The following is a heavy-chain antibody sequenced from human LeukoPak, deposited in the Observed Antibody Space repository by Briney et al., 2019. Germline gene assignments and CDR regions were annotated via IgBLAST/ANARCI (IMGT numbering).Heavy chain of an antibody. V-gene: IGHV4-34*01. CDR1: GGSFRNYY. D-gene: IGHD3-22*01. J-gene: IGHJ4*02. Sequence: SETLSLTCAVYGGSFRNYYWSWICQPPGKGLEWIGEINHSGSTKYNPSLKSRVTISVDRSKNQFSLKLSSVTAADTAVYYCVRGPDFYDSSGYYPIWGQGTLVTVSS. CDR2: INHSGST. CDR3: VRGPDFYDSSGYYPI.